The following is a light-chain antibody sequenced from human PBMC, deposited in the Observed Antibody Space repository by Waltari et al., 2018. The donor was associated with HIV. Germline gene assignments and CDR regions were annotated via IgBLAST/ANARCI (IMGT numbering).Light chain of an antibody. CDR1: ALPRQS. CDR2: QDN. V-gene: IGLV3-25*03. CDR3: QTTDRNGVVA. J-gene: IGLJ2*01. Sequence: SSALTQTPSVSVSPGQTATITCVGGALPRQSAHLYQQREGQAPLLVICQDNKRLSGIPERFSASSSGTVLTLTISGVHTEDEGDYYCQTTDRNGVVAFGGGTKVTVL.